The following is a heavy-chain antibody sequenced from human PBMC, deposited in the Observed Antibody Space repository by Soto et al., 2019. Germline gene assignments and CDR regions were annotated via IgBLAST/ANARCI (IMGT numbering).Heavy chain of an antibody. CDR3: ARDHIAAAGTGSDWFDP. Sequence: KSSETLSLTCAVYGGSFSGYYWSWIRQPPGKGLEWIGEINHSGSTNYNPSLKSRVTISVDTSKNQFSLKLSSVTAADTAVYYCARDHIAAAGTGSDWFDPWGQGTLVTVSS. J-gene: IGHJ5*02. CDR1: GGSFSGYY. CDR2: INHSGST. D-gene: IGHD6-13*01. V-gene: IGHV4-34*01.